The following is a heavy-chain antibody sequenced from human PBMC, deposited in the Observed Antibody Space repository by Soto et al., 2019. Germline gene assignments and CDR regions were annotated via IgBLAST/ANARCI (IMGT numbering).Heavy chain of an antibody. CDR2: INPNSGDT. D-gene: IGHD2-15*01. Sequence: ASVKVSCKASVFSVDTTYCIHWVRRAPGQGLEWMGSINPNSGDTNYAQNFQGRVTMTRDTSISTAYMEVSSLTSDDTAVYYCGSPRSGPSPDVGHWGHGTVVTVSS. J-gene: IGHJ4*01. CDR3: GSPRSGPSPDVGH. CDR1: VFSVDTTYC. V-gene: IGHV1-2*02.